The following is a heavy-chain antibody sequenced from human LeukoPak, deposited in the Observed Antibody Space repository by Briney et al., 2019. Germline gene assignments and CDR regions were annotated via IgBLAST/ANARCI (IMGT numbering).Heavy chain of an antibody. CDR2: INTSGGST. Sequence: ASVKVSCKASGYTFTGYYMHWVRQAPGQGLEWMGIINTSGGSTRYAQKFQGRVTMTRDTSTSTVYMELSSLRSEDTAVYYCARDQQKNYYGSGSYYGMVFDYWGQGTLITGSS. V-gene: IGHV1-46*01. CDR1: GYTFTGYY. J-gene: IGHJ4*02. D-gene: IGHD3-10*01. CDR3: ARDQQKNYYGSGSYYGMVFDY.